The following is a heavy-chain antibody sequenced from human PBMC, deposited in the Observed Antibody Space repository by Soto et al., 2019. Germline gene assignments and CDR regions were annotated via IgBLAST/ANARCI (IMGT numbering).Heavy chain of an antibody. CDR1: GYSFTSYW. V-gene: IGHV5-51*01. D-gene: IGHD5-12*01. CDR2: IYPGDSDT. J-gene: IGHJ6*02. CDR3: ARHALGDGYKKYSEYYYYGMDV. Sequence: EVQLVQSGAEVKKPGESLKISCKGSGYSFTSYWIGWVRQMPGKGLEWMGIIYPGDSDTRYSPSFQGQVTISADKSISTAYLQWSSLKASDTAMYYCARHALGDGYKKYSEYYYYGMDVWGQGTTVTVSS.